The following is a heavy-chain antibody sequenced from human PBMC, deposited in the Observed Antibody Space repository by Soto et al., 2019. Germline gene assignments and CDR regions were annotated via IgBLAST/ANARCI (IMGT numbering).Heavy chain of an antibody. CDR2: ISYMGTT. CDR1: GGSMNNCY. V-gene: IGHV4-59*01. J-gene: IGHJ4*02. D-gene: IGHD3-3*01. CDR3: TISGGAYYYSGYHRDPYCS. Sequence: PDTLCLTYTFSGGSMNNCYWSWSRQAPGKGLQYIGYISYMGTTNYNPSPKSRVTISVDTSKTQFSLKLTSVTAADTALYYCTISGGAYYYSGYHRDPYCSWGRG.